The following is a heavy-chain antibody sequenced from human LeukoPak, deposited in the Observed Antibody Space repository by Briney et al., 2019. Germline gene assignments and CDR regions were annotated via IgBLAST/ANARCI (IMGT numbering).Heavy chain of an antibody. J-gene: IGHJ4*02. V-gene: IGHV4-59*01. Sequence: SETLSLTCTVSGGSISSYYWSWIRQPPGKGLEGIGYIYYSGSTNYNPSLKSRVTISVDTSKNQFSLKLSSVTAADTAVYYCARVFYSSSVGFDYWGQGTLVTVSS. CDR1: GGSISSYY. D-gene: IGHD6-6*01. CDR3: ARVFYSSSVGFDY. CDR2: IYYSGST.